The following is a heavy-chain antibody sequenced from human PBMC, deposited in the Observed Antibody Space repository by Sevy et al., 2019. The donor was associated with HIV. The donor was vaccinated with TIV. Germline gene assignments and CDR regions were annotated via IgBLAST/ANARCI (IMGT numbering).Heavy chain of an antibody. V-gene: IGHV4-4*07. D-gene: IGHD6-13*01. J-gene: IGHJ5*02. Sequence: SETLSLTCTVSGGSISSYYWSWIRQPAGKGLEWIGRIYTSGSTNYNPSLKSRVTMSVDTSKNQFSLKLSSVTAADTAVYYCARSPPGRSSWSESRFDPWGQGTLVTVSS. CDR3: ARSPPGRSSWSESRFDP. CDR1: GGSISSYY. CDR2: IYTSGST.